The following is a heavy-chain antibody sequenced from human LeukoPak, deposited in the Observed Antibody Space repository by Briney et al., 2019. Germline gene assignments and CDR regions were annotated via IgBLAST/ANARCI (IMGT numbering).Heavy chain of an antibody. CDR3: ARQRPLWFGELFYYYYYMDV. Sequence: PSETLSLTCTVSGGSISSYYWSWIRQPPGKGLEWIGYIYYSGSTNYNPSLKGRVTISVETSKNQFSLKLSSVTAADTAVYYCARQRPLWFGELFYYYYYMDVWGKGTTVTVSS. V-gene: IGHV4-59*01. CDR1: GGSISSYY. J-gene: IGHJ6*03. D-gene: IGHD3-10*01. CDR2: IYYSGST.